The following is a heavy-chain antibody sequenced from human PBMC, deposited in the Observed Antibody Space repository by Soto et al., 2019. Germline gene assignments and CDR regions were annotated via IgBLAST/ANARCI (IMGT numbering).Heavy chain of an antibody. CDR3: AKNKSSSGWSHFDH. CDR2: ISSASGST. CDR1: GFTFSRYA. D-gene: IGHD6-19*01. J-gene: IGHJ4*02. Sequence: GGSLRLSCVASGFTFSRYAMSWGRQAPGKGLEWVSSISSASGSTYYADSVKGRFTITRDNSKNTLYVQMKRLRAEDTAVYYCAKNKSSSGWSHFDHWGQENLVTVSS. V-gene: IGHV3-23*01.